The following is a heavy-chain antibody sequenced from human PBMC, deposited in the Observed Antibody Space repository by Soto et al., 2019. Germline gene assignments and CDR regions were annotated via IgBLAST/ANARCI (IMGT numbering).Heavy chain of an antibody. Sequence: ASVKVSCKXSGYTFTGYYMHWVRQAPGQGLEWMGWINPNSGGTNYAQKFQGRVTMTRDTSISTAYMELSRLRSDDTAVYYCARVRRDGYNLYFDYWGQGTLVTVS. V-gene: IGHV1-2*02. CDR2: INPNSGGT. D-gene: IGHD5-12*01. CDR1: GYTFTGYY. CDR3: ARVRRDGYNLYFDY. J-gene: IGHJ4*02.